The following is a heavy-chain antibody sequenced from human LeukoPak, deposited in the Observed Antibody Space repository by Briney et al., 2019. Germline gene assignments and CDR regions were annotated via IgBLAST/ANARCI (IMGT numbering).Heavy chain of an antibody. CDR3: ARAPDDREYNSLPGGYAFDI. J-gene: IGHJ3*02. D-gene: IGHD6-6*01. Sequence: PGGSLRLSCAASGFTFSSYSMNWVRQAPGKGLEWVSSISSSSSYIYYADSVKGRFTISRDNAKNSLYLQMNSLRPEDTAVFYCARAPDDREYNSLPGGYAFDIWGQGTMVTVSS. CDR2: ISSSSSYI. CDR1: GFTFSSYS. V-gene: IGHV3-21*01.